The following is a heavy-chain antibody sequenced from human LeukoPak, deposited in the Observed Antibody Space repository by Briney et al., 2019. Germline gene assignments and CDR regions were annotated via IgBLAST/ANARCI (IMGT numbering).Heavy chain of an antibody. CDR1: GGSFSGYY. V-gene: IGHV4-34*01. CDR2: INHSGST. D-gene: IGHD3-22*01. Sequence: SETLSLTCAVYGGSFSGYYWSWIRQPPGKGLEWIGEINHSGSTNYNPSLKSRVTISVDTSKNQFSLKLSSVTAADTAVYYCARVGPSSGYYTDYWGQGTLVTVSS. J-gene: IGHJ4*02. CDR3: ARVGPSSGYYTDY.